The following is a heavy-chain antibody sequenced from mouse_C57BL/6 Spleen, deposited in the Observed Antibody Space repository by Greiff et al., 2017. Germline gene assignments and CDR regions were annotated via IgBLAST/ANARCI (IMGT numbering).Heavy chain of an antibody. D-gene: IGHD2-12*01. V-gene: IGHV1-69*01. CDR1: GYTFTSYW. Sequence: QVQLQQPGAELVMPGASVKLSCKASGYTFTSYWMHWVKQRPGQGLEWIGEIDPSDSYTNYNQKFKGKSTLTVDKSSSTAYMQLSSLTSEDSAVYYCARGDSRYYFDYWGQGTTLTVSS. CDR3: ARGDSRYYFDY. CDR2: IDPSDSYT. J-gene: IGHJ2*01.